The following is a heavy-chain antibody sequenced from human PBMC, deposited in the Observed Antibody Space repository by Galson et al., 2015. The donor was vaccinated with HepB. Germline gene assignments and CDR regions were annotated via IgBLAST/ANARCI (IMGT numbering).Heavy chain of an antibody. J-gene: IGHJ4*02. CDR3: AKGLPSQLDNYFDY. V-gene: IGHV3-11*01. D-gene: IGHD2-21*02. Sequence: SLRLSCAASGFTFSDYYMSWIRQAPGKGLEWVSYISSSGSTIYYADSVKGRFTISRDNAKNSLYLQMNSLRAEDTAVYYCAKGLPSQLDNYFDYWGQGTLVTVSS. CDR2: ISSSGSTI. CDR1: GFTFSDYY.